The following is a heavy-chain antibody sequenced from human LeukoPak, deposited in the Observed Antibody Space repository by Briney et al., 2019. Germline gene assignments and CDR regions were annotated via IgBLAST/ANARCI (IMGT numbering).Heavy chain of an antibody. CDR3: AKCGGDGYGSPIN. D-gene: IGHD2-21*01. J-gene: IGHJ4*02. CDR1: GFTFSSYA. Sequence: GGSLRLSCAASGFTFSSYAMSWVRQAPGKGLEWVSAISGSGGSTYYADSVKGRLTISRDNSKNTLYLQMNSLRAEDTAVYYCAKCGGDGYGSPINWGQGTLVTVSS. CDR2: ISGSGGST. V-gene: IGHV3-23*01.